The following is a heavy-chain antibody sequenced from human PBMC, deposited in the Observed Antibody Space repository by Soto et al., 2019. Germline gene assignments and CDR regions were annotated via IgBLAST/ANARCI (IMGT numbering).Heavy chain of an antibody. CDR3: TRRLEGYYYYGLDV. Sequence: GGSLRLSCAASGFTFSKYNMNWVRQAPGKGLEWVSYISLSSSTIHYADSVKGRFIISRDNAKSSLYLQMNSLRDEDTAVYYSTRRLEGYYYYGLDVWGQGTTVTVSS. V-gene: IGHV3-48*02. J-gene: IGHJ6*02. CDR2: ISLSSSTI. CDR1: GFTFSKYN. D-gene: IGHD3-16*01.